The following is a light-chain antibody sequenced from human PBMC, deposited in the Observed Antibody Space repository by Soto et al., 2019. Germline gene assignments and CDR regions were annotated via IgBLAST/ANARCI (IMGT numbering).Light chain of an antibody. V-gene: IGKV3-11*01. CDR2: DAS. Sequence: EIVLTQSPATLSLSPGERATLSCRASQSVSSYLAWYQQKPGQAPRLLIYDASNRATGIPARFSGRGSGTDFTLTISSLEPEDFAVYYCQQRSNWPRGTFGQGTKVDIK. CDR1: QSVSSY. CDR3: QQRSNWPRGT. J-gene: IGKJ1*01.